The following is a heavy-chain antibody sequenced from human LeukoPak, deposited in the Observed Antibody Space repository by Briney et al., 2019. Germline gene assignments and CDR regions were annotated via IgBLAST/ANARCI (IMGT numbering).Heavy chain of an antibody. D-gene: IGHD6-25*01. CDR2: VYYGRSP. V-gene: IGHV4-39*02. J-gene: IGHJ4*02. CDR1: GDSISRSTYY. Sequence: SETLSLTCTVSGDSISRSTYYWAWIRQPPGKGLEWIGSVYYGRSPYFSPSLESRATISVDTSKDHFSLKMSSVTAADTAVYYCARSSGTGTFSYWGQGTLVTVSS. CDR3: ARSSGTGTFSY.